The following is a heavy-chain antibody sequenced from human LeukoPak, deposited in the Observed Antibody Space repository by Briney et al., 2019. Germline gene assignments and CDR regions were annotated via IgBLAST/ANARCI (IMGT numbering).Heavy chain of an antibody. Sequence: GESLKISCKGSGYSFTSYWIGWVRQMPGKGLEWMGIIYPGDSDTRYSPSFQGQVTISADKSISTAYLQWSSLKASDTAMYYCARLGSIAVAGTYYYYYMDVWGKGTTATVSS. J-gene: IGHJ6*03. V-gene: IGHV5-51*01. CDR1: GYSFTSYW. CDR2: IYPGDSDT. CDR3: ARLGSIAVAGTYYYYYMDV. D-gene: IGHD6-19*01.